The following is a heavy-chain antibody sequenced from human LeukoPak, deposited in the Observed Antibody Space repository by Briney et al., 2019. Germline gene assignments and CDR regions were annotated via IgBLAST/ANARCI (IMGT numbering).Heavy chain of an antibody. CDR1: GFTFSNYA. V-gene: IGHV3-30-3*01. Sequence: GGSLRLSCAASGFTFSNYAMHRVRQAPGKGLEWVAVISYDGSNKYYADSVTGQFTISRDNSKNSLYLQMNSLRAEDTAVYYCARDLIRDYGVKADAFDIWGQGTMVTASS. CDR3: ARDLIRDYGVKADAFDI. D-gene: IGHD4-23*01. J-gene: IGHJ3*02. CDR2: ISYDGSNK.